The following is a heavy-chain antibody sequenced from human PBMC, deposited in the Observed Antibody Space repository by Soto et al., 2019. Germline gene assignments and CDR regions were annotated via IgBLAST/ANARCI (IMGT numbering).Heavy chain of an antibody. CDR2: INHSGST. V-gene: IGHV4-34*01. Sequence: PSETLSLTCAVYVGSFSGYYWSWIRQPPGKGLEWIGEINHSGSTNYNPSLKSRVTISVDTSKNQFSLKLSSVTAADTAVYYCARGGLRFLSNDYWGQGTLVTVSS. D-gene: IGHD3-3*01. J-gene: IGHJ4*02. CDR3: ARGGLRFLSNDY. CDR1: VGSFSGYY.